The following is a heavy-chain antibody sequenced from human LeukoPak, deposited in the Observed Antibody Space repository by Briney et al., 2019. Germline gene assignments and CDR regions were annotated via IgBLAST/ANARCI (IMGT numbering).Heavy chain of an antibody. D-gene: IGHD5-24*01. V-gene: IGHV3-30-3*01. CDR1: GFTFSSYA. CDR2: ISYDGSNK. Sequence: GRSLRLSCAASGFTFSSYAMHWVRQAPGKGLEWVAVISYDGSNKYYADSVKGRFTISRDNSKNTQYLQMNSLRAEDTAVYYCARVELEMATIYYFDYWGQGTPVTVSS. CDR3: ARVELEMATIYYFDY. J-gene: IGHJ4*02.